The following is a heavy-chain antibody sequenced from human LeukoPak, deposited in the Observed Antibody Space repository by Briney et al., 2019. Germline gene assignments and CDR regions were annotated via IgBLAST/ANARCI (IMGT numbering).Heavy chain of an antibody. J-gene: IGHJ4*02. CDR3: AATHYDILTGYSNYYFDY. CDR2: TYYRSMWYN. CDR1: GDSVSSNSAA. D-gene: IGHD3-9*01. Sequence: SQTLSLTCAISGDSVSSNSAAWNWIRQSPSRGLEWLGRTYYRSMWYNDYALSLKSRITINPDTSKNQFSLQLKSVTPEDTAVYYCAATHYDILTGYSNYYFDYWGQGTLVTVSS. V-gene: IGHV6-1*01.